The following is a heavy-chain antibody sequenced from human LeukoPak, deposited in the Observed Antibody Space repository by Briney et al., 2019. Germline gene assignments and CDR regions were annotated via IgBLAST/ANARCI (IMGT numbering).Heavy chain of an antibody. J-gene: IGHJ4*02. CDR2: ISSYSSYI. Sequence: PGGSLRLSCAASAFTFSSYDMNWVRQAPGKGLEWVSSISSYSSYIYYADSVKGRFTISRDNAKNSLYLQMNSLRAEDTAVYYCARDEGTYYDFWSGYRYWGQGTLVTVAS. V-gene: IGHV3-21*01. CDR1: AFTFSSYD. D-gene: IGHD3-3*01. CDR3: ARDEGTYYDFWSGYRY.